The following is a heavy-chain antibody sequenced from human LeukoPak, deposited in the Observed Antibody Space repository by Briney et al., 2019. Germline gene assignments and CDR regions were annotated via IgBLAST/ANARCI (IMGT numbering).Heavy chain of an antibody. CDR1: GGSFSGYY. CDR2: INHSGST. J-gene: IGHJ6*03. D-gene: IGHD2-2*01. V-gene: IGHV4-34*01. CDR3: ARDRELAHCVTTSCDHYYYYYYMDV. Sequence: SETLSLTCAVYGGSFSGYYWSWIRQPPGKGLAWIGEINHSGSTKYNPSLKSRLSISVVDTSKKTAADTAVYYCARDRELAHCVTTSCDHYYYYYYMDVWGKGTTVTVSS.